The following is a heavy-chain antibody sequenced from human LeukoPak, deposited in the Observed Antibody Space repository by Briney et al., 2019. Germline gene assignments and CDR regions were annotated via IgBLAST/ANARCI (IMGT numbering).Heavy chain of an antibody. Sequence: ASVKVSCKASGYTFTGYYMHWVRQAPGQGLEWMGWINLNSGGTNYAQKFQGRVTMTRDTSISTAYMELSRLGSDDTAVYYCARDRRYYYDSSGYYESAALDYWGQGTLVTVSS. J-gene: IGHJ4*02. D-gene: IGHD3-22*01. V-gene: IGHV1-2*02. CDR2: INLNSGGT. CDR3: ARDRRYYYDSSGYYESAALDY. CDR1: GYTFTGYY.